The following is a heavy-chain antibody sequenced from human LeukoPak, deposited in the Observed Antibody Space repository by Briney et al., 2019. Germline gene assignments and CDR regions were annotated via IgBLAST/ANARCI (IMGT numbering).Heavy chain of an antibody. CDR1: GGSISSGDYY. D-gene: IGHD4-11*01. CDR2: IYYSGSP. J-gene: IGHJ3*01. Sequence: SETLSLTCTVSGGSISSGDYYWSWIRQPPGKGLEWIGYIYYSGSPYYNPSLKSRVTISVDTSKNQFSLKLSSVTATDTSVYYCARHGRVTSVDDAFDVWGQGTKVTVSP. CDR3: ARHGRVTSVDDAFDV. V-gene: IGHV4-30-4*01.